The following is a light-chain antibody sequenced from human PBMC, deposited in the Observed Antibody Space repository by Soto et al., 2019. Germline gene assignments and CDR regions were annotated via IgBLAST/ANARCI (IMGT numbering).Light chain of an antibody. V-gene: IGKV3-20*01. CDR3: QQYGSSPTVT. Sequence: EIVLTQSPGTLSLSPGERATLSCRASQSVSSSYLAWYQQKPGQAPRLLIYGASSRATGIPDRFSGSGSVTDFTLTISRLEPEDFAVYYCQQYGSSPTVTFGGGTKVEIK. CDR1: QSVSSSY. J-gene: IGKJ4*01. CDR2: GAS.